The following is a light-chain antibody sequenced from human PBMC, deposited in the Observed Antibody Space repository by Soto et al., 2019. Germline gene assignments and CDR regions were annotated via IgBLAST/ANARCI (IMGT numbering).Light chain of an antibody. J-gene: IGKJ5*01. CDR2: DAS. CDR3: QQRSNWPPRIT. V-gene: IGKV3-11*01. CDR1: QSVSSY. Sequence: ESVLTQSPSTLSLYPGERATLSCRASQSVSSYLAWYQQKPGQAPRLLIYDASNRATGIPARFSGSGSGTDFTLTISSLVPEDFAFYYCQQRSNWPPRITFGQGTRREI.